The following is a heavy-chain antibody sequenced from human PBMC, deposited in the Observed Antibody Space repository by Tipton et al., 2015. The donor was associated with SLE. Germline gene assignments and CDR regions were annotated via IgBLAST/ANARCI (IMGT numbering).Heavy chain of an antibody. V-gene: IGHV4-39*07. J-gene: IGHJ4*02. D-gene: IGHD6-19*01. CDR3: ARGIFFGWGYGRSYFDY. Sequence: TLSLTCAVSGDSVNSSRFFWGWIRQPPGKSLVWLANIYDTGCMSYTPSLNSRASISVATPKNKFSLTVTTVTAADTAFYYCARGIFFGWGYGRSYFDYWGQGSLGAISS. CDR1: GDSVNSSRFF. CDR2: IYDTGCM.